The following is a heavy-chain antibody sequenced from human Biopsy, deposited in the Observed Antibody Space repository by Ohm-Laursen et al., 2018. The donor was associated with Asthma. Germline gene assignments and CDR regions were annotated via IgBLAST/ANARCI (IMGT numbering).Heavy chain of an antibody. D-gene: IGHD3-22*01. V-gene: IGHV1-69*13. CDR1: GDSFSSYA. CDR2: IIPIFGTA. J-gene: IGHJ5*02. Sequence: GASVKVSCKASGDSFSSYAISWVRQAPGQGLEWMEGIIPIFGTANYAQKFQGRVTITADESTSTAYMELSSLRSEDTVVYYCARADRYYYDSSGYTEWFDPWGQGTLVTVSS. CDR3: ARADRYYYDSSGYTEWFDP.